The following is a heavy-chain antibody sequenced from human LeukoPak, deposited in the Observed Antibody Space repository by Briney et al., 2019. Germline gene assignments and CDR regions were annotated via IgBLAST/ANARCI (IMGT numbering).Heavy chain of an antibody. CDR1: GYTFTNYG. CDR2: ISTYNGNT. V-gene: IGHV1-18*01. J-gene: IGHJ3*02. CDR3: ARDPGSSGWPDAFDI. Sequence: EASVKVSCKASGYTFTNYGITWVRQAPGQGLEWMGWISTYNGNTNYAQKFQGRVTMTTDTSTSTAYMELRSLRSEDTAVYYCARDPGSSGWPDAFDIWGQGTMVTVSS. D-gene: IGHD6-19*01.